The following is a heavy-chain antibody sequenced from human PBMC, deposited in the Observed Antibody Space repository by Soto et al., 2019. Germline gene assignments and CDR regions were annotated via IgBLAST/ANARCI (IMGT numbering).Heavy chain of an antibody. Sequence: QVQLQESGPGLVSPSETLSLTCTVSGGSFSNYYWSWIRQTPGKGMEWIGYIFYTGSSIYNPSLKSRVTMAVEMSKKEFSLKRSSVSAADTALYYCARTTTLEKYFDYWGQGTRVTVSA. J-gene: IGHJ4*02. D-gene: IGHD2-15*01. CDR1: GGSFSNYY. CDR2: IFYTGSS. CDR3: ARTTTLEKYFDY. V-gene: IGHV4-59*01.